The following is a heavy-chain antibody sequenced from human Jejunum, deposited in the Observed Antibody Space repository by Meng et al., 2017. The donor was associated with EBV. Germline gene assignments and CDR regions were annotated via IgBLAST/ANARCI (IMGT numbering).Heavy chain of an antibody. Sequence: QVQLQQWGAGLLKPSETRPPTCAVYGGFFNYYYWTWIRQPPGKGLEWIGEIIHSGSTNYDPSLKSRVTISVDRSKNQFSLKLTSVTAADTAVYYCARKAVPGTFARPKFDYWGQGTLVTV. V-gene: IGHV4-34*12. CDR2: IIHSGST. CDR1: GGFFNYYY. J-gene: IGHJ4*02. D-gene: IGHD6-19*01. CDR3: ARKAVPGTFARPKFDY.